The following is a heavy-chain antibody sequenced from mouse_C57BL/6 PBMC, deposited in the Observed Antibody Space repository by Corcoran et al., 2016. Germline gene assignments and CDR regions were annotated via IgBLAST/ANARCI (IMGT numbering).Heavy chain of an antibody. CDR1: GYSITSGYY. CDR3: APHGNNYAMDY. J-gene: IGHJ4*01. Sequence: DVQLQESGPGLVKPSQSLSLTCSVTGYSITSGYYWNWIRQFPGNKLEWMGYISYDGSNNYNPSLKNRISITRDTSKNQFFLKLNSVTTEDTATYYCAPHGNNYAMDYWGQGTSVTVSS. V-gene: IGHV3-6*01. D-gene: IGHD2-1*01. CDR2: ISYDGSN.